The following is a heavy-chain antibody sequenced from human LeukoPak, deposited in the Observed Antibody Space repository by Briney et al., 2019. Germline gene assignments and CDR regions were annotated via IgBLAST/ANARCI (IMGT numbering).Heavy chain of an antibody. Sequence: SETLSLTCTVSGGSISNSSYYWGWIRQPPGKGLEWIGSIYYSGSTYYNPSLKSRVTISVDTSKNQFSLKLSSVTAADTAVYYCASRRGDFWSGYLNWFDPWGQGTLVTVSS. J-gene: IGHJ5*02. CDR3: ASRRGDFWSGYLNWFDP. CDR1: GGSISNSSYY. V-gene: IGHV4-39*01. D-gene: IGHD3-3*01. CDR2: IYYSGST.